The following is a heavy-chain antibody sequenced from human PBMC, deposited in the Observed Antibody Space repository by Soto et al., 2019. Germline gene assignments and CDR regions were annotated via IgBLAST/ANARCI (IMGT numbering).Heavy chain of an antibody. J-gene: IGHJ6*03. CDR2: INHSGST. Sequence: SETLSLICAVYGGSFSGYYWSWIRQPPGKGLEWIGEINHSGSTNYNPSLKSRVTISVDTSKNQFSLKLSSVTAADTAVYYCARGQGRGVDIVATIARTPRYYYYYYMDVWGKGTTVTVSS. CDR3: ARGQGRGVDIVATIARTPRYYYYYYMDV. D-gene: IGHD5-12*01. CDR1: GGSFSGYY. V-gene: IGHV4-34*01.